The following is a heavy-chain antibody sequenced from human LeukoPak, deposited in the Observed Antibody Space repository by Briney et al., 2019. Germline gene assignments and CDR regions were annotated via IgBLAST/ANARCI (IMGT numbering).Heavy chain of an antibody. CDR2: INSDGSST. Sequence: GGSLRLSCGASGFTFSSFWMHWVRQAPGKGLVWVSRINSDGSSTSYADSVKGRFTISRDNAKNMLYLLMNSLRAEDTAVYYCAPHLSVVVPGAQYGMDVWGQGTTVTVSS. J-gene: IGHJ6*02. CDR1: GFTFSSFW. V-gene: IGHV3-74*01. D-gene: IGHD2-2*01. CDR3: APHLSVVVPGAQYGMDV.